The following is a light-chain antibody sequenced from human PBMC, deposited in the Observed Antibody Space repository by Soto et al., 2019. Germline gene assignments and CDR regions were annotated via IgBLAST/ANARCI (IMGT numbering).Light chain of an antibody. CDR1: SSNIGSNT. CDR3: AAWDDSLNAFYV. J-gene: IGLJ1*01. V-gene: IGLV1-44*01. Sequence: QSALTQPPSASGTPGQRVTISCPGSSSNIGSNTVNWYQQLPGTAPKLLIYSNNQRPSGVPDRFSGSKSGTSASLAISGLQSEVEADYYCAAWDDSLNAFYVFGTGTKVTVL. CDR2: SNN.